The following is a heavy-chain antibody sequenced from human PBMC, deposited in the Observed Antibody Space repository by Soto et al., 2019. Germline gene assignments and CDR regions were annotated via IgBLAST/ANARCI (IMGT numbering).Heavy chain of an antibody. CDR3: AREPVYCSGGSCYSPRWFDP. D-gene: IGHD2-15*01. J-gene: IGHJ5*02. CDR2: IIPIFGTA. V-gene: IGHV1-69*06. Sequence: ASVKVSCKASGGTFSSYAISWVRQAPGQGLEWMGGIIPIFGTANYAQKFQGRVTITADKSTSTAYMELSSLRSEDTAVYYCAREPVYCSGGSCYSPRWFDPWGQGTLVTVSS. CDR1: GGTFSSYA.